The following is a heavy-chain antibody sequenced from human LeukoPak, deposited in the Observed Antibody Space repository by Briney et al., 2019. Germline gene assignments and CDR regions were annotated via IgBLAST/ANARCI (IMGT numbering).Heavy chain of an antibody. D-gene: IGHD1-7*01. V-gene: IGHV3-11*04. CDR2: ISSSGSTI. CDR1: GFTFSDYY. J-gene: IGHJ4*02. Sequence: GGSLRLSCAASGFTFSDYYMSWIRQAPGKGLEWVSYISSSGSTIYYADSVKGRFTISRDNAKNSLYLQMNSLRAEDTAVYYCARALRVSIAGTTNYDYWGQGTLVTVSS. CDR3: ARALRVSIAGTTNYDY.